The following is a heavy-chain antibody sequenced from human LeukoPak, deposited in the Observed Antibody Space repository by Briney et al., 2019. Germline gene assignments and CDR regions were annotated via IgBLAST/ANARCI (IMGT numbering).Heavy chain of an antibody. CDR1: GFTFTAYA. V-gene: IGHV3-33*01. J-gene: IGHJ3*02. Sequence: GGSLRLSCAASGFTFTAYAMHWVRQAPGMGLDWEAIIWYDGSKTHYADSVKGRFTISRDNSKNTLYLQVNSLRVEDAAAYYCARGNEDAFDIWGQGTMVTVSS. CDR2: IWYDGSKT. CDR3: ARGNEDAFDI.